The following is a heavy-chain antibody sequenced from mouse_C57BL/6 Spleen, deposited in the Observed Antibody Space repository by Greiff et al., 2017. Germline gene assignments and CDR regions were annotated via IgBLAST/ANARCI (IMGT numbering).Heavy chain of an antibody. Sequence: VQLQQSGPGLVAPSPSLSITCTVSGFSLTSYCVDWVRQPPGQGLEWLGIIWGGGSTTYNSALMSRLSISKAEYKSQVFVKMNSRQTSDTATYYCAKHSGDYYAIDYWGQGTSVTVSS. D-gene: IGHD1-3*01. V-gene: IGHV2-9*01. CDR3: AKHSGDYYAIDY. CDR2: IWGGGST. CDR1: GFSLTSYC. J-gene: IGHJ4*01.